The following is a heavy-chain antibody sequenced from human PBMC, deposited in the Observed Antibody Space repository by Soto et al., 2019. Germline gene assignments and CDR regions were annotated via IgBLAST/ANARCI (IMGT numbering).Heavy chain of an antibody. V-gene: IGHV3-30-3*01. CDR1: GFTFSSYA. J-gene: IGHJ4*02. Sequence: PGGSLRLSCAASGFTFSSYAMHWVRQAPGKGLEWVAVISYDGSNKYYADSVKGRFTISRDNSKNTLYLQMNSLRAEDTAVYYCARDFGLQYPLAYFDYWGQGTLVTVSS. D-gene: IGHD4-4*01. CDR2: ISYDGSNK. CDR3: ARDFGLQYPLAYFDY.